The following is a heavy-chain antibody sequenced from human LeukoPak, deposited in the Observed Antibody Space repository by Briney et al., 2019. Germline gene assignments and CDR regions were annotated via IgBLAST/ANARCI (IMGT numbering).Heavy chain of an antibody. Sequence: SETLSLTCTVSGGSISSYYWSWIRQPPGKGLEWIGYIDYSGGTSYNPSLKSRVTISVDTSSNQFSLILTSVTAADTAVYYCARGTKTGYTGYDWNYWGQGSMVTVSS. J-gene: IGHJ4*02. CDR1: GGSISSYY. D-gene: IGHD5-12*01. CDR3: ARGTKTGYTGYDWNY. V-gene: IGHV4-59*01. CDR2: IDYSGGT.